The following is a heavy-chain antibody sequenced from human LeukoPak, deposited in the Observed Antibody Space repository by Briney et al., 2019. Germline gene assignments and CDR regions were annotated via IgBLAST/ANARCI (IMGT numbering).Heavy chain of an antibody. Sequence: SETLSLTCAVYGRSFSGYYWSWIRQPPGKGLEWIGEINHSGSTNYNPSLKSRVTISVDTSKNQFSLKLSSVAAADTAVYYCARGTDSSGSDTFDPWGQGTLVTVSS. D-gene: IGHD3-22*01. CDR3: ARGTDSSGSDTFDP. J-gene: IGHJ5*02. CDR2: INHSGST. CDR1: GRSFSGYY. V-gene: IGHV4-34*01.